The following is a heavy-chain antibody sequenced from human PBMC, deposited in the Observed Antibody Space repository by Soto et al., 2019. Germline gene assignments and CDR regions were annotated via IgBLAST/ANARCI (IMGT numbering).Heavy chain of an antibody. V-gene: IGHV4-30-4*02. CDR2: IYYSGNT. CDR1: GGSISSGYYY. Sequence: SETLSLTCSVSGGSISSGYYYWSWIRQPPGKGLEWIGNIYYSGNTYYNPSLKSRLIISIDTSKNQFSLRLSSVTTADTALYYCARTTAVPNTLRSRYFFDYWGQGTLVTVSS. J-gene: IGHJ4*02. CDR3: ARTTAVPNTLRSRYFFDY. D-gene: IGHD4-17*01.